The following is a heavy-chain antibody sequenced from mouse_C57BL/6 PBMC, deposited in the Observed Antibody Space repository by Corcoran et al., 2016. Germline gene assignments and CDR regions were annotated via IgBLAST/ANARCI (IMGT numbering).Heavy chain of an antibody. Sequence: DVQLQESGRGLVKPSQSLSLTCSVTGYSITSGYYWNWIRQFPGNKLEWMGYISYDGSNNYNPSLKNRISISRDTSKNQFFLKLNSVTTEDTATYYCANYYGSSPWYFDVWGTGTTVTVSS. CDR2: ISYDGSN. CDR1: GYSITSGYY. D-gene: IGHD1-1*01. CDR3: ANYYGSSPWYFDV. J-gene: IGHJ1*03. V-gene: IGHV3-6*01.